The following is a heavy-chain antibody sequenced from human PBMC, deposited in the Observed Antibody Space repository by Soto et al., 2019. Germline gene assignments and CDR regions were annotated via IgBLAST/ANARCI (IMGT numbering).Heavy chain of an antibody. Sequence: SQTLSLTCAISGDSVSSNSVAWNWIRQSPSRGLEWLGRTYYRSKWFIDYAVSVKSRMTINPDTSKNQFSLQLNSVTPEDTAVYYCASRKEYFDYWGQGTLVTVSS. J-gene: IGHJ4*02. V-gene: IGHV6-1*01. CDR3: ASRKEYFDY. CDR2: TYYRSKWFI. CDR1: GDSVSSNSVA.